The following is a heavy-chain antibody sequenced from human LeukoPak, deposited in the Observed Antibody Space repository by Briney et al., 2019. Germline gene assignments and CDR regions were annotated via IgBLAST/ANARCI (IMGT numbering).Heavy chain of an antibody. Sequence: SETLSLTCTVSGGSISSSSYYWGWIRQPPGKGLEWIGSIYYSGSTYYNPSLKSRVTISVDTSKNQFSLKLRSVTAADTAVYYCARGTRWLGAFDIWGQGTMVTVSS. CDR2: IYYSGST. J-gene: IGHJ3*02. CDR1: GGSISSSSYY. V-gene: IGHV4-39*07. D-gene: IGHD5-24*01. CDR3: ARGTRWLGAFDI.